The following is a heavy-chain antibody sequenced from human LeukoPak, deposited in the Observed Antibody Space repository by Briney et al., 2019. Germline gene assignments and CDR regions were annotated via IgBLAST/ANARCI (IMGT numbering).Heavy chain of an antibody. CDR3: AKDTTTVTGHAFDI. Sequence: GGSLRLSCAASGFTFSSYAMHWVRQAPGKGLEWVAVISCDGSNKYYADSVKGRFTISRDNSKNTLYLQMNRLRAEDTAVYYCAKDTTTVTGHAFDIWGQGTMVTVSS. D-gene: IGHD4-17*01. CDR2: ISCDGSNK. CDR1: GFTFSSYA. J-gene: IGHJ3*02. V-gene: IGHV3-30*04.